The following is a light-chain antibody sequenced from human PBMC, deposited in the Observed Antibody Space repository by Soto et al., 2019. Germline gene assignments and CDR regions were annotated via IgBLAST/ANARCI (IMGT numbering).Light chain of an antibody. CDR2: GAS. Sequence: EIVLTQSPGTLSLSPGERATLSCRASQSVSSSYLVWYQQKPGQAPRLLIYGASSRATGIPDRFSGSGSGTDFTLTISRLEPEDFAVYYCQQYNNWPLTFGQGTRLEIK. CDR1: QSVSSSY. V-gene: IGKV3-20*01. CDR3: QQYNNWPLT. J-gene: IGKJ5*01.